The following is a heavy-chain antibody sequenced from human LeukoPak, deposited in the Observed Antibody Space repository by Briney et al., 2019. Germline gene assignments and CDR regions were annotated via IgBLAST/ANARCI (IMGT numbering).Heavy chain of an antibody. CDR3: AKDLAPVSGVTTDFDY. CDR1: GFTFSKYS. Sequence: GGSLRLSCEASGFTFSKYSMNWVRQAPGKGLEWVSAISGSGGSTYYADSVKGRFTISRDNSKNTLYLQMNSLRAEDTAVYYCAKDLAPVSGVTTDFDYWGQGTLVTVSS. V-gene: IGHV3-23*01. D-gene: IGHD4-17*01. CDR2: ISGSGGST. J-gene: IGHJ4*02.